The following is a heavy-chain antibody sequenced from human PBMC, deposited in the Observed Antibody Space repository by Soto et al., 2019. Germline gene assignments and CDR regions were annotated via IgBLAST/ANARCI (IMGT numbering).Heavy chain of an antibody. CDR2: IYPGDSDT. Sequence: PGESLKISYKGSGYRVTSYWIGWVRQMPGKGLEWMGIIYPGDSDTRYSPSFQGQVTISADKSISTAYLQWSSLKASDTAMYYCAIIQSRDGYDYFDYWGQGTLVTVSS. CDR3: AIIQSRDGYDYFDY. CDR1: GYRVTSYW. J-gene: IGHJ4*02. V-gene: IGHV5-51*01. D-gene: IGHD5-12*01.